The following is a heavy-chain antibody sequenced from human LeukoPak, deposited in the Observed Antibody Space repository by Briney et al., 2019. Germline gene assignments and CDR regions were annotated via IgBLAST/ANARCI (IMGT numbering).Heavy chain of an antibody. CDR2: MNPNSGNT. J-gene: IGHJ6*02. D-gene: IGHD2-2*01. CDR3: ARGMGYCSSNSCYLFGGMDV. V-gene: IGHV1-8*01. CDR1: GYTFTSYD. Sequence: ASVKVSCKASGYTFTSYDINWVRQATGQGLEWMGWMNPNSGNTGYAQKFQGRVTMTRNTSISTAYMELSSLRSEDTAVYYCARGMGYCSSNSCYLFGGMDVWGQGTTVTVSS.